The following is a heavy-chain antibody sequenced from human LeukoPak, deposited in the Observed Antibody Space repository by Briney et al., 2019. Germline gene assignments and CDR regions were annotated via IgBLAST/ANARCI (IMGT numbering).Heavy chain of an antibody. CDR3: ATGPLAAPGQSNH. CDR1: GNPFMTSG. CDR2: INPNNGNT. V-gene: IGHV1-18*01. J-gene: IGHJ5*02. D-gene: IGHD6-25*01. Sequence: GASVKVPCKASGNPFMTSGVSWVRQAPGQGLEWMGWINPNNGNTKYAQKLQGRVTMTTDTSTSTAYLDLRSLRSDDTAFYYCATGPLAAPGQSNHWGQGTLVTASS.